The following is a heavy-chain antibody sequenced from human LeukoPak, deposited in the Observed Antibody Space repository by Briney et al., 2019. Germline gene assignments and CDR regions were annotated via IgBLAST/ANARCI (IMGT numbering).Heavy chain of an antibody. V-gene: IGHV5-51*01. CDR1: GYSFTSYW. D-gene: IGHD6-6*01. Sequence: AGESLKISCKGSGYSFTSYWIGWVRQMPGKGLEWMGIIYPGDSDTRYSPSFQGQVTISADKSISTAYLQWSSLKASDTAMYYCARRGAARASRNWFDPWGQGTLVTVSS. CDR3: ARRGAARASRNWFDP. J-gene: IGHJ5*02. CDR2: IYPGDSDT.